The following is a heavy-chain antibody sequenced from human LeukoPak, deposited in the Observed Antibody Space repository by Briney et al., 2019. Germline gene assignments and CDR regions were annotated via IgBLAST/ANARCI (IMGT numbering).Heavy chain of an antibody. CDR3: ARHLGTPGTRGFDY. D-gene: IGHD1-1*01. Sequence: SETLSLTCTVSGGSISPNWWSWVRQPPGKGLQWIGEIKDGGRTNYNTSLTGRVAMSIDTSKNQFSLNLTSVTAADTAVYYCARHLGTPGTRGFDYWGQGTLVTVSS. J-gene: IGHJ4*02. CDR1: GGSISPNW. V-gene: IGHV4-4*02. CDR2: IKDGGRT.